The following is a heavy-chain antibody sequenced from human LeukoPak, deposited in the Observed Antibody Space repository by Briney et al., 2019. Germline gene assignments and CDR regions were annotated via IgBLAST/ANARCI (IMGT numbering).Heavy chain of an antibody. J-gene: IGHJ4*02. CDR3: ARQHCSGGDCYFFD. CDR2: IASDGSST. V-gene: IGHV3-74*01. CDR1: GFTFSSYW. Sequence: GGSLRLSCAASGFTFSSYWMNWVRQAPGKGLVWVSRIASDGSSTTYADSVKGRFTISRDNSKNTLYLQLNSLRAEDTAVYYCARQHCSGGDCYFFDWGQGTLVTVSS. D-gene: IGHD2-15*01.